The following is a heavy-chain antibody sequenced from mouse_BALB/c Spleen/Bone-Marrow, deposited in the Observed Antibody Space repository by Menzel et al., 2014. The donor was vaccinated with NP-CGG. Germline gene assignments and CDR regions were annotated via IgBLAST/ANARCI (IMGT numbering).Heavy chain of an antibody. D-gene: IGHD5-1*01. J-gene: IGHJ4*01. Sequence: QVQLQHSGAELVKPGASVKLSCRASGYTFTNYYMYWVKQRPGQGLEWIGEINPSNGGTNFNGKFKSKATLTVDKSSSTAYMQLSSLTSEDSAVYYCTRLPHWGQGTSVTVSS. CDR1: GYTFTNYY. CDR3: TRLPH. V-gene: IGHV1S81*02. CDR2: INPSNGGT.